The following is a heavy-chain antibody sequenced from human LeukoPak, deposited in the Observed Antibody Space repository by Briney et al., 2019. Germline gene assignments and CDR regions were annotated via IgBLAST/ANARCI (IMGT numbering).Heavy chain of an antibody. J-gene: IGHJ4*02. V-gene: IGHV3-53*01. CDR1: GFTVSRNY. D-gene: IGHD3-10*01. CDR3: ARMFSGSSPIGY. Sequence: GGSLRLSCAASGFTVSRNYMSWVRQAPGKGLEWVSVIYSGGSTYYADSVKGRFTISRDNSKNTLYLQMNSLRAEDTAVYYCARMFSGSSPIGYWGQGTLVTVSS. CDR2: IYSGGST.